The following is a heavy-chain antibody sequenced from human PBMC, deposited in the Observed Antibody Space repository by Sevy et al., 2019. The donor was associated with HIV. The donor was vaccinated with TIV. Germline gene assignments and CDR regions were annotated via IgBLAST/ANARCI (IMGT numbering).Heavy chain of an antibody. Sequence: SETLSLTCTVSGGSMSSSDYIWGWVRQPPGKGLEWIGSIYYNGDTYHSPSLKSRVTVAVDTSKNQFFLTLTSVTAADTAIYYCARHGAWRFYFDFWGQRALVTVSS. CDR2: IYYNGDT. CDR1: GGSMSSSDYI. V-gene: IGHV4-39*01. D-gene: IGHD3-16*01. J-gene: IGHJ4*02. CDR3: ARHGAWRFYFDF.